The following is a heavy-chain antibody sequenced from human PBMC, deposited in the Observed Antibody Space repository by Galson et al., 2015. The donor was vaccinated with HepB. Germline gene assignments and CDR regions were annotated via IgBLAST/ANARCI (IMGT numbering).Heavy chain of an antibody. D-gene: IGHD6-6*01. CDR2: ISSSSSYT. J-gene: IGHJ4*02. Sequence: SLRLSCAASGFTFSDYYMSWIRQAPGKGLEWVSYISSSSSYTNYADSVKGRFTISRDNAKNSLYLQMNSLRAEDTAAYYCARKVDSSFEDYWGQGTLSPSPQ. CDR1: GFTFSDYY. V-gene: IGHV3-11*06. CDR3: ARKVDSSFEDY.